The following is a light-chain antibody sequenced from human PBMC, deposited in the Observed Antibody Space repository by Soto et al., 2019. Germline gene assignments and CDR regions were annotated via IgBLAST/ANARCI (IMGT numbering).Light chain of an antibody. CDR2: DAS. CDR3: EQYGTTPLT. CDR1: PSVGNNY. J-gene: IGKJ4*01. V-gene: IGKV3-20*01. Sequence: EIVLTQSPGNLSLSPGARATLSCRASPSVGNNYLAWYQQKPGQAPRFLSYDASSRATGIPDRCSGSGSGTDFTLTISRLEPEDFAVYYCEQYGTTPLTFGGGTQVEMK.